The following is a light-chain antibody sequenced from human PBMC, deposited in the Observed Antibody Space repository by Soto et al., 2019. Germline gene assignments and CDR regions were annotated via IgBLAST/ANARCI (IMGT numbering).Light chain of an antibody. Sequence: QSVLTQPPSVSGTPGQRVTISCSGSSSNIGSNTVSWYQQLPGTAPKLLIFSNNQRPSGVPDRFSGSKSGTSASLAISGLQSEDEADYYCAAWDDTLIGVFGGGTKLTVL. CDR2: SNN. CDR1: SSNIGSNT. J-gene: IGLJ2*01. V-gene: IGLV1-44*01. CDR3: AAWDDTLIGV.